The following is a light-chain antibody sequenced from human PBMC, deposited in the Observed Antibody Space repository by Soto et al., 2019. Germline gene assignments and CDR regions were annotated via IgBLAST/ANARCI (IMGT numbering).Light chain of an antibody. Sequence: QSVLTQPASVSGSPGQSITMSCTGTSSDVGGYNYVSWYQQHPGKAPKLMIYEVSNRPSRVSNRFSGSKSGNTASLTISGLQAEDEADYYCSSYTRSSTSYVFGTGTKVTVL. CDR2: EVS. J-gene: IGLJ1*01. CDR3: SSYTRSSTSYV. V-gene: IGLV2-14*01. CDR1: SSDVGGYNY.